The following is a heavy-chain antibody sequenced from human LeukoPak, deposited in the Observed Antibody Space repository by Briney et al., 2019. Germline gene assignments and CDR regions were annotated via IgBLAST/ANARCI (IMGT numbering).Heavy chain of an antibody. Sequence: PGGSLRPSCAASGFTLTSYGMIGVRQAPGRGLEWDSGITNTGSSTYYADSVMGRFTISRDNSKNTLYLQMNSLRAEDTTIYYCAKLTPMSLGCWGQGTLVTVSS. V-gene: IGHV3-23*01. J-gene: IGHJ4*02. CDR1: GFTLTSYG. CDR2: ITNTGSST. CDR3: AKLTPMSLGC. D-gene: IGHD3-9*01.